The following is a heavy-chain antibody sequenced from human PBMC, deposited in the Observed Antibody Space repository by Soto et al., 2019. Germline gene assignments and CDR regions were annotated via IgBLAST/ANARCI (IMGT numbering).Heavy chain of an antibody. CDR3: ARGASKDYCLDY. CDR1: GYTFTSYG. D-gene: IGHD4-17*01. V-gene: IGHV1-18*04. CDR2: INAYTGDT. J-gene: IGHJ4*02. Sequence: QVQLEQSGAEVQKPGASVRVSCKAYGYTFTSYGFTWVRQAPGQGLERMGWINAYTGDTNYGQEFQGRVTMTTDTSTSTAYMDLRSLRSDDTAVYYCARGASKDYCLDYWGKGTLVTVSS.